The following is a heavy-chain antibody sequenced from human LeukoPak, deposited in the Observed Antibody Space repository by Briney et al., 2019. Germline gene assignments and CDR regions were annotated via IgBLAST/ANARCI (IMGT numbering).Heavy chain of an antibody. CDR3: ARFKGGTGFDY. CDR2: ISSSGKS. V-gene: IGHV4-39*01. CDR1: GGSISTTDFD. Sequence: SETLSLTCAVSGGSISTTDFDWAWIRQPPGQGLEWIATISSSGKSYYNPYLMSRVTISVDTSKNQFSLDVTSVTAADTGLFYCARFKGGTGFDYWGRGILVIFS. D-gene: IGHD1-26*01. J-gene: IGHJ4*02.